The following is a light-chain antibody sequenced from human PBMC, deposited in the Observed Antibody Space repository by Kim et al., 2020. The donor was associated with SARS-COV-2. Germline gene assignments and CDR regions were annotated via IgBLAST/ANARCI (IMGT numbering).Light chain of an antibody. CDR2: RNN. Sequence: RQTPTLTCTGNSNNVGNQGAAWLKQHQGTPPKLLSSRNNNRPSGISERLSASRSGNTASLTITGLQPEDEADYYCSAWDSSLNAWVFGGGTQLTVL. V-gene: IGLV10-54*01. CDR1: SNNVGNQG. J-gene: IGLJ3*02. CDR3: SAWDSSLNAWV.